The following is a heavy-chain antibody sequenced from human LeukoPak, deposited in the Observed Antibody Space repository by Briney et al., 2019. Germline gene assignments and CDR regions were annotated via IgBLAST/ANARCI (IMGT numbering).Heavy chain of an antibody. J-gene: IGHJ6*04. D-gene: IGHD3-10*01. V-gene: IGHV1-18*04. CDR1: GHTFTSYG. CDR2: ISAYNGNT. Sequence: AAVKVSCKAPGHTFTSYGISWVRQAPGQGLEWMGWISAYNGNTNYAQKLQGRVTMTTDTSTSTAYMELRSLRSDDTAVYYCARGAMVRGVTGMDVWGKGTTVTVSS. CDR3: ARGAMVRGVTGMDV.